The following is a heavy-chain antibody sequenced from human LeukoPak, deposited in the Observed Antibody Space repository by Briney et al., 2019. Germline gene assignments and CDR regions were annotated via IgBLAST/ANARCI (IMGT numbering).Heavy chain of an antibody. J-gene: IGHJ5*02. D-gene: IGHD3-3*01. Sequence: SETLSLTCTVSGGSISSYYWSWIRQPPGEGLEWIGYIYYSGSTNYNPSLKSRVTISVDTSKNQFSLKLSSVTAADTAVYYCAANYDLRFDPWGQGTLVTVSS. CDR3: AANYDLRFDP. V-gene: IGHV4-59*12. CDR2: IYYSGST. CDR1: GGSISSYY.